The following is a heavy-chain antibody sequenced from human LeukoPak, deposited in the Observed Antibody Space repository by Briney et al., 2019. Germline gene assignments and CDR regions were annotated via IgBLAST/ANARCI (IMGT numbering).Heavy chain of an antibody. CDR1: GFTVSSNY. J-gene: IGHJ2*01. Sequence: PGGSLRLSCAASGFTVSSNYMSWVRQAPGKGLEWVSVIYSGGSTYYADSVKGRFTISRDNSKNTLYLQMNSLRAEDTAVYYCAIDRPIRASRYFDLWGRGTLVTVSS. CDR2: IYSGGST. D-gene: IGHD1-26*01. V-gene: IGHV3-66*01. CDR3: AIDRPIRASRYFDL.